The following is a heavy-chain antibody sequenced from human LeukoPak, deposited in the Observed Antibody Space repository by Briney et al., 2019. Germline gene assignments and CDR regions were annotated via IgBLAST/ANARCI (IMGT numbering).Heavy chain of an antibody. CDR3: ARHRAYTYAFYGGNPLDY. J-gene: IGHJ4*02. D-gene: IGHD4-23*01. CDR1: GGSISSNY. Sequence: SETLSLTCTVSGGSISSNYWNWIRQPQGQGLERIGYIYYSGSTNYNPSLKSRVTISVDTSKNQFSLKLSSVTAADTAVYYCARHRAYTYAFYGGNPLDYWGQGTVVTVSS. CDR2: IYYSGST. V-gene: IGHV4-59*01.